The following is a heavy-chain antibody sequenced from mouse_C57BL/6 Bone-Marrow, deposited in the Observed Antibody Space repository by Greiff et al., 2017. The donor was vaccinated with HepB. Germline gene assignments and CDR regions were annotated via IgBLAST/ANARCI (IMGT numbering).Heavy chain of an antibody. Sequence: QVQLQQSGAELARPGASVKLSCKASGYTFTSYGISWVKQRPGQGLEWIGEIYPRSGNTYYNEKFKGKATLTADKSSSTAYMELRSLTSEDSAVYFCARPGGSSYCPFFWGQGTLVTVSA. CDR1: GYTFTSYG. J-gene: IGHJ3*01. CDR3: ARPGGSSYCPFF. V-gene: IGHV1-81*01. CDR2: IYPRSGNT. D-gene: IGHD1-1*01.